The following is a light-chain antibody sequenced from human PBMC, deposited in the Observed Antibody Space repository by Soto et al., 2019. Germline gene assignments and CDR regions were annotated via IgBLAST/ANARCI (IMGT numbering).Light chain of an antibody. CDR1: QSVRSTY. CDR3: QQYGSVPPWS. J-gene: IGKJ1*01. Sequence: IVMTHPASHPSTSYCERAXXSCRASQSVRSTYLAWYLQKPGQAPRLLIYGASITATGIPDSFSCRWSGTDFNLTISRLEPEDFAVSYCQQYGSVPPWSFGQGTKVDIK. V-gene: IGKV3-20*01. CDR2: GAS.